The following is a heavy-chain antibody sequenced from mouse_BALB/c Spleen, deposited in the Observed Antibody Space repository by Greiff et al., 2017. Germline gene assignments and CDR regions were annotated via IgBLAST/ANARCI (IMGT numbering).Heavy chain of an antibody. J-gene: IGHJ4*01. D-gene: IGHD1-2*01. V-gene: IGHV5-4*02. CDR2: ISDGGSYT. CDR3: ARGTTATDAMDY. CDR1: GFTFSDYY. Sequence: EVQGVESGGGLVKPGGSLKLSCAASGFTFSDYYMYWVRQTPEKRLEWVATISDGGSYTYYPDSVKGRFTISRDNAKNNLYLQMSSLKSEDTAMYYCARGTTATDAMDYWGQGTSVTVSS.